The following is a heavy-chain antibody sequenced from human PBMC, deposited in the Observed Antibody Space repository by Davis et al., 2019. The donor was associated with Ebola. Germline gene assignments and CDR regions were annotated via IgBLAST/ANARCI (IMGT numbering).Heavy chain of an antibody. CDR3: ARDVSSGWRYHFDY. V-gene: IGHV3-74*01. CDR2: INSDGSST. D-gene: IGHD6-19*01. J-gene: IGHJ4*02. CDR1: GFTFSSYE. Sequence: HTGGSLRLSCAASGFTFSSYEMNWVRQAPGKGLVWVSRINSDGSSTSYADSVKGRFTISRDNAKNTLYLQMNSLRAEDTAVYYCARDVSSGWRYHFDYWGQGTLVTVSS.